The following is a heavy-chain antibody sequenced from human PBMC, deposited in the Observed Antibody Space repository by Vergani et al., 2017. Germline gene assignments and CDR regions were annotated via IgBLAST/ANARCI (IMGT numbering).Heavy chain of an antibody. V-gene: IGHV1-46*03. CDR1: GYTFTNYY. J-gene: IGHJ4*02. CDR2: INPSGGST. D-gene: IGHD6-6*01. CDR3: ARPHGDVLPPDPRRLDY. Sequence: QVLLVQSGAEVKKPGAPVRVSCKTSGYTFTNYYIHWVRQAPGQGLEWMGIINPSGGSTTYAQQFQGRPTMTRDTSTSTVSMDLSNLRSEDTAVYYCARPHGDVLPPDPRRLDYWGQGTLVTVSS.